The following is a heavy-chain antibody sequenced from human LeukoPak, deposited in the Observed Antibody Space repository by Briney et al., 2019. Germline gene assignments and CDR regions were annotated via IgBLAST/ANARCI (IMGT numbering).Heavy chain of an antibody. J-gene: IGHJ6*02. CDR3: ASYSSSRYYYGMDV. CDR2: INPNSGGT. CDR1: GYTFTGYY. D-gene: IGHD6-13*01. V-gene: IGHV1-2*06. Sequence: ASVKVSCKASGYTFTGYYMHWMRQAPGQGLEWMGRINPNSGGTNYAQKFQGRVTMTRDTSISTAYMELSRLRSDDTAVYYCASYSSSRYYYGMDVWGQGTTVTVSS.